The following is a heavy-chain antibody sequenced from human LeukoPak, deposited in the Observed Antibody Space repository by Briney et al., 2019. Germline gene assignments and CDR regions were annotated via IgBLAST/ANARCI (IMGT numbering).Heavy chain of an antibody. CDR2: ISGNGGST. CDR1: GFTFSSYA. J-gene: IGHJ2*01. Sequence: GGSLRLSCAASGFTFSSYAMNWVRQAPGKGLEWVASISGNGGSTYYADSVKGRFAISRDNSRDAVFLQMISPRDDDTAIYYCAKIERWLVHGFDLWGRGTLVTVSS. D-gene: IGHD6-19*01. CDR3: AKIERWLVHGFDL. V-gene: IGHV3-23*01.